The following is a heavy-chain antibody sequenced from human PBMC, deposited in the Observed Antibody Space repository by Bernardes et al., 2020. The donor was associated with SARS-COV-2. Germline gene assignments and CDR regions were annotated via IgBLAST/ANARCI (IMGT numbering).Heavy chain of an antibody. D-gene: IGHD2-8*01. J-gene: IGHJ4*02. CDR2: IKQDGSEK. CDR1: GFTFSSYW. V-gene: IGHV3-7*01. Sequence: GGSLRLSCAASGFTFSSYWMTWVRQAPGKGLEWVANIKQDGSEKYYVDSVKGRFTISRDNAKYSLYLQMDSLRAEDTAVYYCMRDLGSDTVLMPAALPGDYWGQGTLVTVSS. CDR3: MRDLGSDTVLMPAALPGDY.